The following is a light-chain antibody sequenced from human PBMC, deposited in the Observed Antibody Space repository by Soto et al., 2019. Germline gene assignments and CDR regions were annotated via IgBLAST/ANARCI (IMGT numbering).Light chain of an antibody. V-gene: IGKV1-5*01. Sequence: DIQMTQSPSTLSASVGDRVTITCRASQSISSWLAWYQQKPGKAPKLLIYDASSLESGVPSRFSGSGSGLEFTLTISSLHPDDFATYYCQQYNSYWTFGQGTKVEIK. CDR2: DAS. CDR3: QQYNSYWT. CDR1: QSISSW. J-gene: IGKJ1*01.